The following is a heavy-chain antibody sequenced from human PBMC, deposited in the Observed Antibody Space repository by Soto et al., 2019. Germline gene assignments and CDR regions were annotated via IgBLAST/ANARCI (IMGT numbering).Heavy chain of an antibody. D-gene: IGHD1-26*01. V-gene: IGHV5-51*01. CDR1: GYSFTSYW. CDR3: ARRGGSYYYYFDY. J-gene: IGHJ4*02. CDR2: IYPGDSDT. Sequence: GESLKISFKGSGYSFTSYWIGWVRQMPGKGLEWMGIIYPGDSDTRYSLSFQGQVTISADKSISTAYLQWSSLKASDTAMYYCARRGGSYYYYFDYWGQGTLVTVSS.